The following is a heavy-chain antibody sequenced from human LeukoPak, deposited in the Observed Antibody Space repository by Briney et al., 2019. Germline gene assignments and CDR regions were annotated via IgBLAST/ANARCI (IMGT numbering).Heavy chain of an antibody. CDR2: INTNTGNP. CDR1: GYTFTSYG. CDR3: ARDFDTYYYDSSGYANWFDP. Sequence: ASVKVSCKASGYTFTSYGISWVRQAPGQGLEWMGWINTNTGNPTYAQGFTGRFVFSLDTSVSTAYLQISSLKAEDTAVYYCARDFDTYYYDSSGYANWFDPWGQGTLVTVSS. J-gene: IGHJ5*02. D-gene: IGHD3-22*01. V-gene: IGHV7-4-1*02.